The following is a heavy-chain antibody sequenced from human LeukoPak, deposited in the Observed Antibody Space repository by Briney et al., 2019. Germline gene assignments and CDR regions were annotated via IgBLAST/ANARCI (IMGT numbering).Heavy chain of an antibody. J-gene: IGHJ4*02. CDR1: GYTFIDHA. D-gene: IGHD1-26*01. Sequence: ASVTVSCKASGYTFIDHAIHWVRQAPGQRLEWMGWINAGDGNTRYSQHFQGRLTVTRDTSASTAYMELSSLRSEDTAVYYCALGAYDYWGQGTLVTVSS. V-gene: IGHV1-3*01. CDR3: ALGAYDY. CDR2: INAGDGNT.